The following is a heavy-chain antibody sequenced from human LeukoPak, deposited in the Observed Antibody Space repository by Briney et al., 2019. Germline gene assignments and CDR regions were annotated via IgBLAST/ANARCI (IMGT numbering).Heavy chain of an antibody. J-gene: IGHJ4*02. CDR2: ISAYNGNT. CDR1: GYTFTSYG. V-gene: IGHV1-18*01. D-gene: IGHD1-26*01. Sequence: ASVKVSCKASGYTFTSYGISWVRQAPGQGLEWMGWISAYNGNTNYAQKLQGRVTMTTDSSTSTAYMELRSLRSDDTAVYYCARAGEIVGATSLDYWGQGTLVTVSS. CDR3: ARAGEIVGATSLDY.